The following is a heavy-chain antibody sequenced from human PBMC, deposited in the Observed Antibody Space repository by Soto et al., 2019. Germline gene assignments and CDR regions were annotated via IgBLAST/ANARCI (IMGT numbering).Heavy chain of an antibody. CDR1: GGSISSYY. D-gene: IGHD2-8*02. J-gene: IGHJ4*02. CDR3: ARGGGVYYFDY. V-gene: IGHV4-59*01. Sequence: PSETLSLTYTVSGGSISSYYWSWIRQPPGKGLEWIGYIYYSGITDYNPSLKSRVTISADTSKSQFSLKLSSVTAADTAVYYCARGGGVYYFDYWGQGTLVTVSS. CDR2: IYYSGIT.